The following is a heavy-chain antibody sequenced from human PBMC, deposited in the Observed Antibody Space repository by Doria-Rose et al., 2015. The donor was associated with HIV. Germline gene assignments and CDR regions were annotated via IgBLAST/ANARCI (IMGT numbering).Heavy chain of an antibody. D-gene: IGHD6-13*01. Sequence: QVTLKESGPVLVKPTETLTLTCTVSGVSLSSPGLGVSWIRQPPGKALEWLANILSDDERSYNTSLNSRLTIYRCTSKSQVALTMTDMDPVDTATYYCARIKSSRWYHKYYFDFWGQGTLVIVSA. CDR3: ARIKSSRWYHKYYFDF. CDR1: GVSLSSPGLG. V-gene: IGHV2-26*01. J-gene: IGHJ4*02. CDR2: ILSDDER.